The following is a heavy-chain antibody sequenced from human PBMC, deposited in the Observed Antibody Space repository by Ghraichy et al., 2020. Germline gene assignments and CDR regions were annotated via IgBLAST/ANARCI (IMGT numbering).Heavy chain of an antibody. CDR1: GYSFTSYW. V-gene: IGHV5-10-1*01. CDR2: IDPSDSYT. CDR3: ARHTGRERGSSSWYYY. Sequence: GESLNISCKGSGYSFTSYWISWVRQMPGKGLEWMGRIDPSDSYTNYSPSFQGHVTISADKSISTAYLQWSSLKASDTAMYYCARHTGRERGSSSWYYYWGQGTLVTVSS. J-gene: IGHJ4*02. D-gene: IGHD6-13*01.